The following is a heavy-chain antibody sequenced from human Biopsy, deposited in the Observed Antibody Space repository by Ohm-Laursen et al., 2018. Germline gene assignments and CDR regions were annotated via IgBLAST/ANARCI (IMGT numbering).Heavy chain of an antibody. J-gene: IGHJ4*02. Sequence: GTLSLTCIVSGDSVSNNFWTWIRQPPGKTLEWIAYKFYRGTTTYNPSLKGRAIVSVDPPKSQISLKLSSVTASDTAIYYCARLTRRGNIIFFDYWGQGTLVTVSS. CDR2: KFYRGTT. V-gene: IGHV4-59*08. D-gene: IGHD1-26*01. CDR1: GDSVSNNF. CDR3: ARLTRRGNIIFFDY.